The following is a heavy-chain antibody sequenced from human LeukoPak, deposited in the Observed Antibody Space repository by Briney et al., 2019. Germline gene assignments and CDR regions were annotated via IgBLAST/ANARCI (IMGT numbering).Heavy chain of an antibody. D-gene: IGHD3-22*01. CDR2: INPNSGGT. CDR3: ARDRYYYDSSGYYSGY. Sequence: ASVKVSCKASGGTFSSYAISWVRQAPGQGLEWMGWINPNSGGTNYAQKFQGRVTMTRDTSISTAYMELSRLRSDDTAVYYCARDRYYYDSSGYYSGYWGQGTLVTVSS. J-gene: IGHJ4*02. CDR1: GGTFSSYA. V-gene: IGHV1-2*02.